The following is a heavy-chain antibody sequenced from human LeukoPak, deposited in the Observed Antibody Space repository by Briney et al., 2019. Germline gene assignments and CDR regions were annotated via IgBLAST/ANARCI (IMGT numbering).Heavy chain of an antibody. V-gene: IGHV4-39*07. D-gene: IGHD3-16*01. CDR3: ARDNRESSYGWGYHFDS. CDR2: AYYSGGS. CDR1: GGSTSSRNNY. J-gene: IGHJ4*02. Sequence: PSETLSLTCIVSGGSTSSRNNYWAWIRQPSGKGLEWIGSAYYSGGSYYNPSLKSRVTMSLDTSENQFSLKLNSVTVADTAVYYCARDNRESSYGWGYHFDSWGQGTLVTVSS.